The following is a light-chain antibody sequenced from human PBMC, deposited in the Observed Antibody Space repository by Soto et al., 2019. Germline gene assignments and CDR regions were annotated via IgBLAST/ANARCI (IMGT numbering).Light chain of an antibody. CDR3: HQYGSSLGT. CDR1: QSVTGTN. CDR2: DAV. V-gene: IGKV3-20*01. Sequence: PGEGATLSCMASQSVTGTNLAWYQQRAGQAPRLLIYDAVRRATGIPDRFSGSGSGTDFTLTISRLEPEDFAVYYCHQYGSSLGTFGQGTKVDI. J-gene: IGKJ2*01.